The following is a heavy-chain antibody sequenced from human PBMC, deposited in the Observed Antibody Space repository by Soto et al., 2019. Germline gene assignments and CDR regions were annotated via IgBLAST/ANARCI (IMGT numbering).Heavy chain of an antibody. CDR3: ARGSRGYSYPLDY. V-gene: IGHV4-59*01. Sequence: SETLSLTCTVSDGTISSYYWSWIRQPPGKGLEWIGYIYYSGSTNYNPSLKSRVTISVDTSKNQFSLKLSSVTAADTAVYYCARGSRGYSYPLDYWGQGTLVTVSS. CDR2: IYYSGST. J-gene: IGHJ4*02. CDR1: DGTISSYY. D-gene: IGHD5-18*01.